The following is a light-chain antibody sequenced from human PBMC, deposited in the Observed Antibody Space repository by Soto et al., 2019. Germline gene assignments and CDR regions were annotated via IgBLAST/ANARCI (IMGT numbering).Light chain of an antibody. CDR2: GAS. J-gene: IGKJ2*01. CDR1: QSVSTN. CDR3: QQYHNWPPYT. Sequence: EIVMTQSPATLSVPPGERATLSCRASQSVSTNLAWYQQKPGQAPRLLMYGASTRATGIPARFSGSGSGTEFTLTISSLQSEDFAVYYCQQYHNWPPYTFGQGTKLEIK. V-gene: IGKV3-15*01.